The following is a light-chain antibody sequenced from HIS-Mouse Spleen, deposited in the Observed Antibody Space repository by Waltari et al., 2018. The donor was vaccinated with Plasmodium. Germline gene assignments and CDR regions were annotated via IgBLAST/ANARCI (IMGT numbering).Light chain of an antibody. CDR3: CSYAGSVV. CDR2: EGS. Sequence: QSALTQPASVSGSPGQSLTISCTGTSSYVGRYNLVSWYQQHPGKAPKLMIYEGSKRPSGVSNRFSGSKSGNTASLTISGLQAEDEADYYCCSYAGSVVFGGGTKLTVL. J-gene: IGLJ2*01. V-gene: IGLV2-23*01. CDR1: SSYVGRYNL.